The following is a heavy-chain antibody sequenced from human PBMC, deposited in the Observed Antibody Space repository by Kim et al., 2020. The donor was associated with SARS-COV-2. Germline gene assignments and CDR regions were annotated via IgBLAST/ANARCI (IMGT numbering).Heavy chain of an antibody. CDR2: IKQDGSEK. Sequence: GGSLRLSCAASGFTFSSYWMSWVRQAPGKGLEWVANIKQDGSEKYYVDSVKGRFTISRDNAKNSLYLQMNSLRAEDTAVYYCARDADYDFYGMDVWGQGTTVTVSS. V-gene: IGHV3-7*01. CDR3: ARDADYDFYGMDV. CDR1: GFTFSSYW. D-gene: IGHD3-3*01. J-gene: IGHJ6*02.